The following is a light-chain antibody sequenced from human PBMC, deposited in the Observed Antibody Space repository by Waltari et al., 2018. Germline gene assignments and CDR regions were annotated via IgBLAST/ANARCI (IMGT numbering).Light chain of an antibody. CDR1: AKNVGNQA. CDR2: RDT. Sequence: QAGLTKPPSVPRLLSKTAPPTCPGKAKNVGNQAAASLQQHQGHPPKLLSYRDTRRPSGISDRFSASRSGNTASLTITELQPEDEADYYCSTWDNSLKTYIFGTGTKVTVL. CDR3: STWDNSLKTYI. V-gene: IGLV10-54*04. J-gene: IGLJ1*01.